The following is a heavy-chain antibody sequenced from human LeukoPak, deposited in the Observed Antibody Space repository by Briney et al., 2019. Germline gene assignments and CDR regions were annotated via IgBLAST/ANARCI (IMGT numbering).Heavy chain of an antibody. V-gene: IGHV3-15*01. D-gene: IGHD1-26*01. CDR2: IKSKTDGGTT. Sequence: KPGGSLRLSCAASGFTFSNAWMSWVRQAPGKGLEWVGRIKSKTDGGTTDYAAPVKGRSTISRDDSKNTLYLQMNSLKTEDTAVYYCTTVGKYSGSPDFDYWGQGTLVTVSS. CDR3: TTVGKYSGSPDFDY. CDR1: GFTFSNAW. J-gene: IGHJ4*02.